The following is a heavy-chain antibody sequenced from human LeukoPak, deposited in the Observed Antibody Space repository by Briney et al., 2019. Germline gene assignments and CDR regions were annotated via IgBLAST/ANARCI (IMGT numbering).Heavy chain of an antibody. V-gene: IGHV1-18*01. D-gene: IGHD3-10*01. CDR3: ARAIRGSKIASRYYFYYMDI. J-gene: IGHJ6*03. Sequence: VSVKVSCKASGYTFANYGINWVRQAPGQGLEWMGWISAYNGNTNYAQKFHGRVTMTTDTSTSTAYMELRSLRSDDTAVYYCARAIRGSKIASRYYFYYMDIWGKGTTVTVSS. CDR1: GYTFANYG. CDR2: ISAYNGNT.